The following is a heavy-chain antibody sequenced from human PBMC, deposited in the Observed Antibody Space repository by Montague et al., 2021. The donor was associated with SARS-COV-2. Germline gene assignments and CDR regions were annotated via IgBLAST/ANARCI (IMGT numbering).Heavy chain of an antibody. J-gene: IGHJ2*01. CDR3: ARASITMVRGVTRWYFDL. CDR1: GGSISSYY. V-gene: IGHV4-59*13. CDR2: IYYSGST. D-gene: IGHD3-10*01. Sequence: SETLSLTCTVSGGSISSYYWSWIRQPPGKGLEWIGYIYYSGSTNYNPPLKSRVTISVDTSKNQFSLKLSSVTAADTAVYYCARASITMVRGVTRWYFDLWGRGTLVTVSS.